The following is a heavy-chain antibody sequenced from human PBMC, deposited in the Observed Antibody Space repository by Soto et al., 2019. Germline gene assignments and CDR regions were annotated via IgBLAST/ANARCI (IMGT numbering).Heavy chain of an antibody. J-gene: IGHJ5*02. CDR2: ISLSGETM. CDR1: GFTFSSYE. CDR3: ARDSAAAGNANLFDP. V-gene: IGHV3-48*03. D-gene: IGHD6-13*01. Sequence: PGGSLRLSCSASGFTFSSYEMNWVRQAPGKGLECVSYISLSGETMNYADSVKGRFTISRDNATNSLYLQMNSLRAEDTAVYYCARDSAAAGNANLFDPWGQGTLVTVSS.